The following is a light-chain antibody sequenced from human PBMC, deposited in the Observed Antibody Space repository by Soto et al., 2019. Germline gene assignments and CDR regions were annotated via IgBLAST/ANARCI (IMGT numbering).Light chain of an antibody. J-gene: IGLJ1*01. Sequence: QSALTQPRSVSGSPGQSVTISCTGTSSDVGGYNFVSWYQQHPGKAPKFMIYDVTKRPSGVPDRFFGSKSGNTASLTISGLQAEDEADYYCCSYVGSYTSYVFGTGTKLTVL. CDR3: CSYVGSYTSYV. CDR2: DVT. CDR1: SSDVGGYNF. V-gene: IGLV2-11*01.